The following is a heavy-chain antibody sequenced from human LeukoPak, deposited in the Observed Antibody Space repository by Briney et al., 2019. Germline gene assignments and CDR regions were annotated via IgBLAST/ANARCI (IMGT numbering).Heavy chain of an antibody. CDR2: IYYSGST. J-gene: IGHJ4*02. CDR1: GGSISSGGYY. CDR3: AREIDLNLDY. V-gene: IGHV4-31*03. Sequence: SQTLSLTCPVSGGSISSGGYYWSWIRHPPGKGLEWIGYIYYSGSTYYNPSLKSRLTMSVDTSKNQFSLKLSSVTAADTAVYYCAREIDLNLDYWGQGTLVTVSS.